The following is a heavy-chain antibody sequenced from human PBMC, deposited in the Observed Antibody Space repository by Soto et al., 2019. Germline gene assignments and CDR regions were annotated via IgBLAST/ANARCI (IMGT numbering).Heavy chain of an antibody. V-gene: IGHV3-23*01. CDR3: AKEMTSGYYLFDY. CDR2: ISGTGGST. D-gene: IGHD3-22*01. J-gene: IGHJ4*02. Sequence: EVQLLQSGGGLVQPGGSLRLSCAASGCTFTSYAMSWVRQAPGKGLEWVSTISGTGGSTYYPDSVKGRFTISRDNSKNTVYLQMHSLRAEDAAVYYCAKEMTSGYYLFDYWGQGTLVTVSS. CDR1: GCTFTSYA.